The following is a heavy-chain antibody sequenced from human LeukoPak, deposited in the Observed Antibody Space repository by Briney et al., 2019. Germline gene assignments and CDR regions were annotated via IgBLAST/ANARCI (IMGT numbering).Heavy chain of an antibody. CDR1: GDSISTINYY. J-gene: IGHJ4*02. Sequence: PSETLSLTCTVSGDSISTINYYWSWIRPPAGKGLEWIGRVYSSGSTNYNPSLNSRVTISLDTSKNQFSLKMTSVAAADTAVYYCARDAGSGLDYWGQGTLVTVSS. D-gene: IGHD6-19*01. CDR2: VYSSGST. V-gene: IGHV4-61*02. CDR3: ARDAGSGLDY.